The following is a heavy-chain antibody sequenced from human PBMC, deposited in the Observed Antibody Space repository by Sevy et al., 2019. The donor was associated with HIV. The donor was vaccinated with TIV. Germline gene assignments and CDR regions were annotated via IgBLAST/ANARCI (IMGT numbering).Heavy chain of an antibody. CDR2: IKQDGSEN. CDR3: ASRVMGYAFDI. D-gene: IGHD3-16*01. CDR1: GFTFSSYW. Sequence: GGSLRLSCAASGFTFSSYWMSWVRQAPGKGLEWVANIKQDGSENYYVDSVKGRFTISRDNAKNSLYLQMNSLRAEDTAAYYCASRVMGYAFDIWGQGTMVTVSS. V-gene: IGHV3-7*01. J-gene: IGHJ3*02.